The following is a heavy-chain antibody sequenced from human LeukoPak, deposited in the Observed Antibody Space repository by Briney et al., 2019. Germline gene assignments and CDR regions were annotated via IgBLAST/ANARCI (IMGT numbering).Heavy chain of an antibody. J-gene: IGHJ3*02. CDR3: ARGDGYNAFDI. D-gene: IGHD5-24*01. V-gene: IGHV4-59*01. Sequence: PSETLSLTCTVSGGSISSYYRSWIRQPPGKGLEWIGYIYYSGSTNYNPSLKSRVTISVDTSKNQFSLKLSSVTAADTAVYYCARGDGYNAFDIWGQGTMVNVSS. CDR1: GGSISSYY. CDR2: IYYSGST.